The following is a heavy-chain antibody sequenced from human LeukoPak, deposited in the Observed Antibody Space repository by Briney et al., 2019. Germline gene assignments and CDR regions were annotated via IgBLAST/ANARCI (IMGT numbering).Heavy chain of an antibody. V-gene: IGHV3-74*03. CDR3: AREINKWFDP. Sequence: GGSLRLSCAASGFTFSSHWMHWVRQAPGKGLVWVSRVSPDGSTTKNADSVKGRFTISRGNARSTVFLQLNSLRAEDTAVYYCAREINKWFDPWGQGTLVTVSS. CDR1: GFTFSSHW. J-gene: IGHJ5*02. CDR2: VSPDGSTT.